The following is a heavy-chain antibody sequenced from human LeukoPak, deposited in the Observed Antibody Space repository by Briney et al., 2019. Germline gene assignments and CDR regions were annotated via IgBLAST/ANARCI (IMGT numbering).Heavy chain of an antibody. CDR1: GYSFTSYL. CDR3: ARRLGYSSSWYSPNWFDS. J-gene: IGHJ5*01. CDR2: IYPGGSDT. D-gene: IGHD6-13*01. Sequence: HGESLKISCKGSGYSFTSYLIGWVRQMPGKGLEWMGIIYPGGSDTRYSPPFQGQVTISADKTISTAYLQWSGLKASDTAMYYCARRLGYSSSWYSPNWFDSWGQGTLVTVSS. V-gene: IGHV5-51*01.